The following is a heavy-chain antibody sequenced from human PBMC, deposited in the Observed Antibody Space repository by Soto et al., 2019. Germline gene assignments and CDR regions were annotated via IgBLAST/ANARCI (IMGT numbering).Heavy chain of an antibody. CDR1: GNSFTSSA. CDR2: ISAYNGNT. D-gene: IGHD3-3*01. V-gene: IGHV1-18*01. Sequence: ASVKISYTETGNSFTSSATRWVRQAPGQGLEWMGWISAYNGNTNYAQKLQGRVTMTTDTSTSTAYMELRSLRSDDTAVYYCARDHSYFLNDYYANDMDAWDLYTTVPIS. CDR3: ARDHSYFLNDYYANDMDA. J-gene: IGHJ6*02.